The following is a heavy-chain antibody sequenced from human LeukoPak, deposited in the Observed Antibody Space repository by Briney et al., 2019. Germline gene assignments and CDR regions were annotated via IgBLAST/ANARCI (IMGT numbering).Heavy chain of an antibody. CDR2: INHSGST. V-gene: IGHV4-34*01. Sequence: PSETLSLTCAVYGGSFSGYYWSWIRQPPGKGLEWIEEINHSGSTNYNPSLKSRITISVDTSKNQFSLKLSSVTAADTAVYYCARGKRYSSGWPFDYWGQGTLVTVSS. D-gene: IGHD6-19*01. J-gene: IGHJ4*02. CDR3: ARGKRYSSGWPFDY. CDR1: GGSFSGYY.